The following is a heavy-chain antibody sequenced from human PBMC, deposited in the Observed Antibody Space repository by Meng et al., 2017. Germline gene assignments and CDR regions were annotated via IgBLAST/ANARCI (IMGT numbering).Heavy chain of an antibody. CDR1: GGSISSVDW. J-gene: IGHJ4*02. CDR2: IYHGGNT. Sequence: QGPPPESGPGLVKPSGTLSLTCVVSGGSISSVDWWSWVRQPPGKGLEWIGEIYHGGNTNYNPSLKSRVTISIDKSKNQFSLKLSSVTAADTAVYYCASWIYSCGWQWGQGTLVTVSS. CDR3: ASWIYSCGWQ. D-gene: IGHD6-19*01. V-gene: IGHV4/OR15-8*02.